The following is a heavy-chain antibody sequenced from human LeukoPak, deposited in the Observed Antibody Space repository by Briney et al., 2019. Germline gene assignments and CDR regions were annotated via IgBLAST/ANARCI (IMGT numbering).Heavy chain of an antibody. D-gene: IGHD6-19*01. J-gene: IGHJ5*02. CDR3: ARLGIAVAGTANWFDP. CDR2: IKQDGSEK. Sequence: GSLRLSCAASGFTFSKYWMSWVRQAPGKGLEWVANIKQDGSEKYYGDSVKGRFTISRDNAKNSLYLQMNSLRAEDTAVYYCARLGIAVAGTANWFDPWGQGTLVTVSS. V-gene: IGHV3-7*05. CDR1: GFTFSKYW.